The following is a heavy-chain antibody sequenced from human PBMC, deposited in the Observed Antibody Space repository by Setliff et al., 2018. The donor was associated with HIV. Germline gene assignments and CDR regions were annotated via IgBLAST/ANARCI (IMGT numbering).Heavy chain of an antibody. CDR2: INPYNGNT. V-gene: IGHV1-18*01. CDR1: GYTFINYG. D-gene: IGHD2-21*01. CDR3: ARGGPARVALLYWFDP. J-gene: IGHJ5*02. Sequence: KVSCKATGYTFINYGINWLRQAPGQGLEWVGWINPYNGNTKYGQKFQGTVTMTRDTTTSTAYLELRCLRSDDTAVYFCARGGPARVALLYWFDPWGQGTLVTVSS.